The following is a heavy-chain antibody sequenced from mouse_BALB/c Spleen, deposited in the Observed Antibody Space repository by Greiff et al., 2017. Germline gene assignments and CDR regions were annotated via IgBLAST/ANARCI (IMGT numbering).Heavy chain of an antibody. CDR1: GYTFTSYW. Sequence: LQQPGSELVRPGASVKLSCKASGYTFTSYWMHWVKQRPGQGLEWIGNIYPGSGSTNYDEKFKSKATLTVDTSSSTAYMQLSSLTSEDSAVYYCTGSSPVAWFADWGQGTLVTVSA. CDR3: TGSSPVAWFAD. V-gene: IGHV1S22*01. J-gene: IGHJ3*01. CDR2: IYPGSGST. D-gene: IGHD1-1*01.